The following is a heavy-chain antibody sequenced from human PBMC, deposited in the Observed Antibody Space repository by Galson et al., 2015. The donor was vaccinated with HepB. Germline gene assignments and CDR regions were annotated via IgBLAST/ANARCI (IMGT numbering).Heavy chain of an antibody. CDR1: GFTFGDYA. J-gene: IGHJ6*02. CDR3: TNHELERPPDYYYGMDV. Sequence: SLRLSCAASGFTFGDYAMSWVRQAPGKGLEWVGFIRSKAYGGTTEYAASVKGRFTISRDDSKSIAYLQMNSLKTEDTAVYYCTNHELERPPDYYYGMDVWGQGTTVTVSS. D-gene: IGHD1-1*01. V-gene: IGHV3-49*04. CDR2: IRSKAYGGTT.